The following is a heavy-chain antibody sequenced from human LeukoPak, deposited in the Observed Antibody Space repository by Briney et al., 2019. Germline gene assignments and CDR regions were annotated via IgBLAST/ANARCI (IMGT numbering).Heavy chain of an antibody. CDR1: GYTFTDYF. CDR3: AKSLYFYDRSNYRYYYYMDV. J-gene: IGHJ6*03. V-gene: IGHV1-2*02. Sequence: GASVKVSCKASGYTFTDYFMQWVRQVPGQGLEWMGWINTNSGATLYAQKFQGRVTMTRDTSSSTVYMELSTLTSDDTAVYYCAKSLYFYDRSNYRYYYYMDVWGKGTTVTVSS. CDR2: INTNSGAT. D-gene: IGHD3-22*01.